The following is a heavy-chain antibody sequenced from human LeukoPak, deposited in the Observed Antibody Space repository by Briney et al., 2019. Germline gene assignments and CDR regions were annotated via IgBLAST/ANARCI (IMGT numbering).Heavy chain of an antibody. Sequence: ASVKVSCKASGYTFTSYGISWVRQATGQGLEWMGWMNPNSGNTGYAQKFQGRVTMTRNTSISTAYMELSSLRSEDTAVYYCARGDDRADDAFDIWGQGTMVTVSS. D-gene: IGHD3-22*01. V-gene: IGHV1-8*02. CDR2: MNPNSGNT. CDR1: GYTFTSYG. CDR3: ARGDDRADDAFDI. J-gene: IGHJ3*02.